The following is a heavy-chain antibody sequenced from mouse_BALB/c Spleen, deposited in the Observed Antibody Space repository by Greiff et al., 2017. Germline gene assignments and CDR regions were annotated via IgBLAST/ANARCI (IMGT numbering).Heavy chain of an antibody. V-gene: IGHV1S16*01. Sequence: VQLQQSGAELVKPGPSVKLSCKASGYTFTSYYMYWVKQRPGQGLEWIGEINPSNGGTNFNEKFKSKATLTVDKSSSTAYMQLSSLTSEDSAVYYCTYSSGYAWFAYWGQGTLVTVSA. J-gene: IGHJ3*01. CDR3: TYSSGYAWFAY. D-gene: IGHD3-1*01. CDR1: GYTFTSYY. CDR2: INPSNGGT.